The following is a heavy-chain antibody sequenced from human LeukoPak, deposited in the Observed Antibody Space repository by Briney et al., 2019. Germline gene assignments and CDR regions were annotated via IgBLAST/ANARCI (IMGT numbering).Heavy chain of an antibody. CDR3: ARDRAAFDS. D-gene: IGHD6-25*01. V-gene: IGHV3-23*01. Sequence: GGSLLLSSAASGFTFSSFPMSWVRQAPGKGLQWVSGITGRGGNTYYADSVEGRFTISRDNSKNTLSLQMDSLRAEDTAIYYCARDRAAFDSWGQGTLVTVSS. CDR2: ITGRGGNT. CDR1: GFTFSSFP. J-gene: IGHJ4*02.